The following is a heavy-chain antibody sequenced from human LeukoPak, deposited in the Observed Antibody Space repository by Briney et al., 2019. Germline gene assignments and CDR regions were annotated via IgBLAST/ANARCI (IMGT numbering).Heavy chain of an antibody. CDR3: AGAASYDDSSGYIDY. Sequence: SETLSLTCTVSGGSISSYYWSWVREPPGQGLEWSGYIYYSGSTNYNPSLKSRVTISVDTSKNKFSLKLSSVTAADTAVYYCAGAASYDDSSGYIDYWGQGTLVTVSS. J-gene: IGHJ4*02. D-gene: IGHD3-22*01. CDR2: IYYSGST. CDR1: GGSISSYY. V-gene: IGHV4-59*01.